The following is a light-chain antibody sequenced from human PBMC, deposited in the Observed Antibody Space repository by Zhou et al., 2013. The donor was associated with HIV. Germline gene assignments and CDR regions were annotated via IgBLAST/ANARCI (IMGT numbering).Light chain of an antibody. Sequence: EFVLTQSPGTLSLSPGETATLSCRASQTVTSTHLTWFQQRPGQAPRLLIYGASNRATGIPDRFRGRGSGTDFTLTITRLEPDDFAVYFCHQHGKSPRTFGQGTKVESK. J-gene: IGKJ1*01. CDR3: HQHGKSPRT. CDR2: GAS. CDR1: QTVTSTH. V-gene: IGKV3-20*01.